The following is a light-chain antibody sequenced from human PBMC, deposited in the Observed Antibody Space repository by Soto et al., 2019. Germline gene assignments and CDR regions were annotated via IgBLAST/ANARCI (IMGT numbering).Light chain of an antibody. CDR3: QQYSGWPYT. CDR1: QSISNH. Sequence: EIVMTQSPSTLAGSPGESATLSCRASQSISNHLTWYQQKPGKPPRLLIYGAYTRATGIPSRFSGSGSGTEFTLTISNVQSEDFAVYYCQQYSGWPYTFGQGTKLEIK. V-gene: IGKV3-15*01. CDR2: GAY. J-gene: IGKJ2*01.